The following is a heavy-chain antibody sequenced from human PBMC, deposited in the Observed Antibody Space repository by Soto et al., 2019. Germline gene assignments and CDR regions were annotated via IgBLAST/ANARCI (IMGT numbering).Heavy chain of an antibody. J-gene: IGHJ3*02. CDR2: INHSGST. CDR3: ASDRLYCSGGSCSAFDI. Sequence: QVQLQQWGAGLLKPSETLSLTCAVYGGSFSGYYWSWIRQPPGKGLEWIGEINHSGSTNYNPSLKSRVTISVDPSKNQFSLKLSSVTAADTAVYYCASDRLYCSGGSCSAFDIWGQGTMVTVSS. V-gene: IGHV4-34*01. CDR1: GGSFSGYY. D-gene: IGHD2-15*01.